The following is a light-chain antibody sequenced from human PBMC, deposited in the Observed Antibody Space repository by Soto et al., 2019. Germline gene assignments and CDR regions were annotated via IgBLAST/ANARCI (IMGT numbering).Light chain of an antibody. Sequence: DIVMSQSPLSLPVTPGEPASISCRSSQSLLHNIGYNYLDSYLQKAGQSPQLLIHLVADRASGVPDRFRGSGSDTDFTLKISGVEADDVGVYYCMQARQTFTFGHGTRLEIK. V-gene: IGKV2-28*01. CDR1: QSLLHNIGYNY. CDR3: MQARQTFT. CDR2: LVA. J-gene: IGKJ5*01.